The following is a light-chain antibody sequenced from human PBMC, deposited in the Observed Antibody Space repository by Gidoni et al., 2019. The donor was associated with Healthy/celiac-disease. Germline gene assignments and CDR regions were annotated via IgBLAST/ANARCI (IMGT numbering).Light chain of an antibody. CDR2: EVS. Sequence: QSALTQPASVSGSPGQAITISCTGTSSDVGVYNYVSWYHQHPGKAPKLMIYEVSNRPSGVSNRFSGSKSGNTASLTISGLQAEYEADYYCSSYTSSSTLVFGGGTKLTGL. J-gene: IGLJ2*01. CDR3: SSYTSSSTLV. V-gene: IGLV2-14*01. CDR1: SSDVGVYNY.